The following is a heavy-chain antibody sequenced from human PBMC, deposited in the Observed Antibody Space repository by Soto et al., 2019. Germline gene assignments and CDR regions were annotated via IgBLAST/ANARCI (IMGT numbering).Heavy chain of an antibody. D-gene: IGHD2-15*01. J-gene: IGHJ3*02. V-gene: IGHV4-31*03. CDR2: IYYSGST. CDR3: ARDPGGSYSPMGAFDI. CDR1: GGSISSGGYY. Sequence: LSLTCTFSGGSISSGGYYWSWIRQHPGKGLEWIGYIYYSGSTYYNPSLKSRVTISVDTSKNQFSLKLSSVTAADTAVYYCARDPGGSYSPMGAFDIWGKGKMFTVS.